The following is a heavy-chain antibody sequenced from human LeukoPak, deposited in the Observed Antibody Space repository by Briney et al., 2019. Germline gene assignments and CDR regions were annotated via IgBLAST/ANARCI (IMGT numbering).Heavy chain of an antibody. Sequence: PGRSLRLSCAASGFTFSSYGMHWVRQAPGKGLEWVAVIWYDGSNKYYADSVKGRFTISRDNSKNTLYLQMNSLRAEDTAVYYCARDGLGSYYFDVAGSYFDYWGQGTLVTVSP. J-gene: IGHJ4*02. CDR3: ARDGLGSYYFDVAGSYFDY. CDR2: IWYDGSNK. CDR1: GFTFSSYG. V-gene: IGHV3-33*01. D-gene: IGHD1-26*01.